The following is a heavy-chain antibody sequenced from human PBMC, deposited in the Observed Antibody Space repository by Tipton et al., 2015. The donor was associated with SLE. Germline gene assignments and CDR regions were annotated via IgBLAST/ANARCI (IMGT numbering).Heavy chain of an antibody. D-gene: IGHD2-21*02. J-gene: IGHJ6*03. CDR1: GYSISSGGYY. Sequence: TLSLTCKVSGYSISSGGYYWSWIRQSPGKGLEWIGYISYSGSTNYNSSLKSRLTISVDTSKNQFSLKLSSVTAADTAVYYCARGGLTYGYYYYYMDVWGKGTTVTVSS. V-gene: IGHV4-31*03. CDR2: ISYSGST. CDR3: ARGGLTYGYYYYYMDV.